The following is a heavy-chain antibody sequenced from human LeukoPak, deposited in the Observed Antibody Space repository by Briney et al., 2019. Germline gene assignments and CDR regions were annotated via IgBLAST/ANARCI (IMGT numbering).Heavy chain of an antibody. D-gene: IGHD4-17*01. Sequence: AGGSLRLSCAASGFTFSSYSMNWVRQAPGKGLEWVSSISSSSYIYYADSVKGRFTISRDNAKNSLYLQMNSLRAEDTAVYYCATSKSTMTAFDYWGQGTLVTVSS. J-gene: IGHJ4*02. CDR3: ATSKSTMTAFDY. CDR2: ISSSSYI. CDR1: GFTFSSYS. V-gene: IGHV3-21*01.